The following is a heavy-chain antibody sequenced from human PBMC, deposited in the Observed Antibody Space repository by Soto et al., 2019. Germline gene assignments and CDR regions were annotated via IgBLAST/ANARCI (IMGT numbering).Heavy chain of an antibody. CDR2: ISYDGSNK. CDR1: GFTFSSYA. CDR3: ARDRSYYDGPSAFDL. Sequence: QVQLVESGGGVVQPGRSLRLSCAASGFTFSSYAMHWVRQAPGKGLEWVAVISYDGSNKYYADSVKGRFTISRDNSKNTLYLQMNSLRAEDTAVYYCARDRSYYDGPSAFDLWGQGTMVTVSS. V-gene: IGHV3-30-3*01. D-gene: IGHD3-22*01. J-gene: IGHJ3*01.